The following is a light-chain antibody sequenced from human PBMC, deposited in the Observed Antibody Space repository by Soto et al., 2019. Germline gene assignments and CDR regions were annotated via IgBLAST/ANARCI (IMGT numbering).Light chain of an antibody. V-gene: IGKV1-9*01. J-gene: IGKJ3*01. CDR2: AAS. CDR1: QDISSF. CDR3: QQLTGNPFT. Sequence: IQLTQSPSSLSASVGDRVTITCRASQDISSFLAWYQQKPGKAPKLLIYAASSLHSGVPSRFSGRGSGTDFTLTISSLQPEDFATYYCQQLTGNPFTFGPGTNVDIK.